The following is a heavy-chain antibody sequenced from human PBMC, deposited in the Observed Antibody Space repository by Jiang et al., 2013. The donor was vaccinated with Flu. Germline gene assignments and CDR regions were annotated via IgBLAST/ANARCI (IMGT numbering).Heavy chain of an antibody. V-gene: IGHV4-39*07. J-gene: IGHJ3*01. CDR2: IFYSGTT. CDR3: ARGTFEAFDV. CDR1: GGSISTSGTHY. D-gene: IGHD3-10*01. Sequence: GSGLVKPSETLSLICTVSGGSISTSGTHYWVWIRQPPGKGLEWIGSIFYSGTTYYNPSLKSRLTISIDTSRGRLSLRLNSLTPADTAVYFCARGTFEAFDVWGQGTMVTVSS.